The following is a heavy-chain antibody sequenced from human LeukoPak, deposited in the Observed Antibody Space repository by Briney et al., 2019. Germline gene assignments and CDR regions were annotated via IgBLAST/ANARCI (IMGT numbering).Heavy chain of an antibody. CDR1: GGTFSSYA. V-gene: IGHV1-69*01. D-gene: IGHD2-21*02. J-gene: IGHJ6*04. CDR3: ASGPGGDPKYCYYYGMDV. Sequence: SVKVSCKASGGTFSSYAISWVRQAPGQGLEWMGGIIPIFGTANYAQKFQGRVTITADESTSTAYMELSSLRSEDTAVYYCASGPGGDPKYCYYYGMDVWGKGTTVTVSS. CDR2: IIPIFGTA.